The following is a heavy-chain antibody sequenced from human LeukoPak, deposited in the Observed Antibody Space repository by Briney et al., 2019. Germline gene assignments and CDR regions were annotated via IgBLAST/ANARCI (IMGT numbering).Heavy chain of an antibody. CDR3: AREESMVRGVSWFDP. V-gene: IGHV4-59*11. D-gene: IGHD3-10*01. CDR2: ISYSGST. J-gene: IGHJ5*02. Sequence: SETLSLTCTVSGVSISSHYWSWIRQPPGKGLEWIGYISYSGSTNYNPSLKSRVTISVDTSNNQLSLRLTSVTAADTAVYYCAREESMVRGVSWFDPWAREPWSPSPQ. CDR1: GVSISSHY.